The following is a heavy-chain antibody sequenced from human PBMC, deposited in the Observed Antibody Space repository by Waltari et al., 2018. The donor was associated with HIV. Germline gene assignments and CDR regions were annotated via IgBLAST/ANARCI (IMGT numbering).Heavy chain of an antibody. D-gene: IGHD4-17*01. CDR3: ARGPQDYPKYYFDY. CDR1: GSTFTSSD. CDR2: MNPNSGNT. J-gene: IGHJ4*02. Sequence: QVQLVQSGAEVKKPGASVKVSCKASGSTFTSSDINWVRPVTGQGLEWLGWMNPNSGNTGYAQRFQGRVTMTRNTSISTAYMELSSLRSEDTAVYFCARGPQDYPKYYFDYWGQGTLVTVSS. V-gene: IGHV1-8*01.